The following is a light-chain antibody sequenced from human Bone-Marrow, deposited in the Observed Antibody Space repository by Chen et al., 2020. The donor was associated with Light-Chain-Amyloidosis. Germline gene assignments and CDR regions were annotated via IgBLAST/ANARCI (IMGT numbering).Light chain of an antibody. V-gene: IGLV3-21*02. CDR2: DDS. CDR1: NIGSTS. Sequence: SYVLTLPSSVSVAPGQTATIARGGNNIGSTSVHWYQQTPGQAPLLVVYDDSYRPSGIPERLSGSNSGNTATLTISRVEAGDEADYYCQVWDRSSDRPVFGGGTKLTVL. CDR3: QVWDRSSDRPV. J-gene: IGLJ3*02.